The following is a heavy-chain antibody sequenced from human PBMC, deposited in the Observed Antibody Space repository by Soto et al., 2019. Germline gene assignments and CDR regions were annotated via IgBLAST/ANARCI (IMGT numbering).Heavy chain of an antibody. J-gene: IGHJ4*02. CDR1: GFAFSSYE. CDR2: ISSSSATI. V-gene: IGHV3-48*03. Sequence: EVQLVESGGGLVQPGGSLRLSCTASGFAFSSYEMNWVRQAPGKGPEWVSYISSSSATIHYVDSVKGRFTISRDNAKNSVYLHLSSLRRDDTAKYYCVKDWVGGSNRYQLDYWGQGTVVTVSS. CDR3: VKDWVGGSNRYQLDY. D-gene: IGHD1-26*01.